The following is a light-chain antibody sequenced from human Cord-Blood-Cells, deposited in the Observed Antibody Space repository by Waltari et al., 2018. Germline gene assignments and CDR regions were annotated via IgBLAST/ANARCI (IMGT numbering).Light chain of an antibody. CDR2: KAS. J-gene: IGKJ4*01. Sequence: DIQMTQSPSTLSASVGYRVTITCRASQSISSWWAWYQQKPGKAPKLLIYKASSLESGVPSRFSGSGSGTEFTLTISSLQPDDFATYYCQQYNSYLTFGGGTKVEIK. CDR1: QSISSW. CDR3: QQYNSYLT. V-gene: IGKV1-5*03.